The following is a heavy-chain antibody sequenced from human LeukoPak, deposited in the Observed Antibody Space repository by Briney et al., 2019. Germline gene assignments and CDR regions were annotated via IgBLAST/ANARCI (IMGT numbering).Heavy chain of an antibody. CDR2: LRGSGDTT. V-gene: IGHV3-23*01. CDR1: GFTFSSYA. Sequence: PGGSLRLSCAASGFTFSSYAMNWVRQAPGKGLEWVSALRGSGDTTYYADSVKGRFTISRDNSKDTLNLQMNSLRAEDTAVYYCAKGLRSSGYSLFDYWGQGTLVTVSS. D-gene: IGHD3-22*01. CDR3: AKGLRSSGYSLFDY. J-gene: IGHJ4*02.